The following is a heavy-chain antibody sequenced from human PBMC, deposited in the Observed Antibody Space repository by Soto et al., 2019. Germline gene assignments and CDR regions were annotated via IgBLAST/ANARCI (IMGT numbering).Heavy chain of an antibody. J-gene: IGHJ6*03. D-gene: IGHD3-3*01. V-gene: IGHV1-8*01. CDR1: GYSFTSYD. CDR3: ARARGFWSGSPFWFSYYYMDV. Sequence: GASVKVSFKASGYSFTSYDINWVRQATGQGLEWMGWMNPNSGNTGYAQKFQGRVTMTRNTSISTAYMELSSLRSEDTAVYYCARARGFWSGSPFWFSYYYMDVWGKGTTVTVSS. CDR2: MNPNSGNT.